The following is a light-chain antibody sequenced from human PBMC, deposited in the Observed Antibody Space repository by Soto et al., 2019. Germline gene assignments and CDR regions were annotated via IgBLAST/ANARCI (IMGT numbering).Light chain of an antibody. CDR1: QGIRNF. CDR3: QKYSSVPV. V-gene: IGKV1-27*01. Sequence: DIQMTQSPTSLSASVGDRVTITCQASQGIRNFVAWYQQKPGKAPKLLIYAASTLQSGVPSRFSGSGSGTDFHLTINSLQPEDVATYSCQKYSSVPVFGPGTKVEIK. J-gene: IGKJ3*01. CDR2: AAS.